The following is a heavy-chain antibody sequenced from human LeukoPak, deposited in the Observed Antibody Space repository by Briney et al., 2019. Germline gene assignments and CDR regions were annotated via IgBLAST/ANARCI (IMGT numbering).Heavy chain of an antibody. CDR2: INHSGST. Sequence: GSLRLSCVGSGFSFSNSLMSWIRQPPGKGLEWIGEINHSGSTNYNPSLKSRVTISVDTSKNQFSLKLSSVTAADTAVYYCARGSGVAAAVSYWGQGTLVTVSS. CDR1: GFSFSNSL. V-gene: IGHV4-34*01. CDR3: ARGSGVAAAVSY. D-gene: IGHD6-13*01. J-gene: IGHJ4*02.